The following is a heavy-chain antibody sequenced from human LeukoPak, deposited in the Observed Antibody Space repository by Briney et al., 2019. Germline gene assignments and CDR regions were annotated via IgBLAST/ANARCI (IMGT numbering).Heavy chain of an antibody. J-gene: IGHJ4*02. CDR1: GYTFTGYY. D-gene: IGHD1-26*01. Sequence: ASVKVSCKASGYTFTGYYMHWVRQAPGQGLEWMGWINPNRGGTNYAQKFQGRVTMTRDTSISTAYMELSRLRSDDTAVYYCAREMSGSYFDYWGQGTLVTVSS. CDR3: AREMSGSYFDY. V-gene: IGHV1-2*02. CDR2: INPNRGGT.